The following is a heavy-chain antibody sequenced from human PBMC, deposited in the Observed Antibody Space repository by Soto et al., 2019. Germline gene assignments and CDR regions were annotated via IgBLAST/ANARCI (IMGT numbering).Heavy chain of an antibody. CDR3: ATRDPGHY. V-gene: IGHV1-46*01. Sequence: ASVKVSCKASGYTFTTYYMHWVRQAPGQGLEWMGIISPDGGHTGYAQKFQGRVTMTRDTSTSTVYMELSSLRSEDTAVYYCATRDPGHYWGQGTLVNVSP. J-gene: IGHJ4*02. CDR2: ISPDGGHT. CDR1: GYTFTTYY.